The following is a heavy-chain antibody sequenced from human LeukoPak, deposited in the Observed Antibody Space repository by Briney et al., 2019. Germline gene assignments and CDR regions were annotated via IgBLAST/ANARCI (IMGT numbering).Heavy chain of an antibody. V-gene: IGHV6-1*01. CDR3: ARGSAFDI. CDR1: GDSVSSDIAA. J-gene: IGHJ3*02. CDR2: AYYRSKWYI. Sequence: SQTLSLTCAISGDSVSSDIAAWNWVRQSPSRGLEWLGRAYYRSKWYIDYAVSLKSRMIINPDTSKNQFSLQPNSVPPEAKAVYNCARGSAFDIWGQGTMVTVSS.